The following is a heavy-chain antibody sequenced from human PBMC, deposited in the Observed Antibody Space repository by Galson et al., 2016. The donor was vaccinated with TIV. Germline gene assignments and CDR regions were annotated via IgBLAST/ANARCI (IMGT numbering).Heavy chain of an antibody. CDR2: IIGIFGTA. D-gene: IGHD3-22*01. CDR3: ARGDTYYESTFDY. J-gene: IGHJ4*02. V-gene: IGHV1-69*06. Sequence: GLEWMGGIIGIFGTANYAQKFQGRVTITADKSSSTVYMELSSLRSADTAVYYCARGDTYYESTFDYWGQGTLVTVSS.